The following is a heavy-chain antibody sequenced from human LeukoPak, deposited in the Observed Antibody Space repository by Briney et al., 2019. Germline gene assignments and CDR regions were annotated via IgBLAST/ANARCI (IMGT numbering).Heavy chain of an antibody. Sequence: AGGPLRLSCGASGFTFSSYGMHWVRQAPGKGLEGVAFIRYDGSNKYYADSVKGRFTIYRDNSKNTLYLQMNSLRAEDPAVYYCAKVKTLDGGSYDYWGQGTLVTVSS. D-gene: IGHD2-15*01. CDR1: GFTFSSYG. CDR2: IRYDGSNK. CDR3: AKVKTLDGGSYDY. V-gene: IGHV3-30*02. J-gene: IGHJ4*02.